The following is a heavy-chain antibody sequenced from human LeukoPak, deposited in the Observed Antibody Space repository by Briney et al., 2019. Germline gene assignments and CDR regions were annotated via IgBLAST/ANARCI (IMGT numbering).Heavy chain of an antibody. V-gene: IGHV3-7*01. CDR3: ARDRDAFDI. J-gene: IGHJ3*02. CDR1: GFTFSSYS. Sequence: GGSLRLSCAASGFTFSSYSRNWVRQAPGKGLEWVANIKQDGSEKYYVDSVKGRFTISRDNAKNSLYLQMNSLRAEDTAVYYCARDRDAFDIWGQGQWSPSLQ. CDR2: IKQDGSEK.